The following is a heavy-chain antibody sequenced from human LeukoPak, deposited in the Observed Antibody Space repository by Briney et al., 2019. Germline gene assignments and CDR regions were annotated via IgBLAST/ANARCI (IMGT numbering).Heavy chain of an antibody. Sequence: SETLSLTCTVSGGSISSNTYYWGWIRQPPGKGLEWIGSIYYSGSTYYNPSLKSRVTISVDTSKNQFSLRLSSVTAADTAVYYCARDRFSGYDGNSDGMDVWGQGTTVTVSS. V-gene: IGHV4-39*07. J-gene: IGHJ6*02. D-gene: IGHD5-12*01. CDR1: GGSISSNTYY. CDR3: ARDRFSGYDGNSDGMDV. CDR2: IYYSGST.